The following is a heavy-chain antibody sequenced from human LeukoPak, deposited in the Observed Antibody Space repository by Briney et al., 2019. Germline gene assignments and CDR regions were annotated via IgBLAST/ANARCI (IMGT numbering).Heavy chain of an antibody. J-gene: IGHJ4*02. V-gene: IGHV3-30-3*01. D-gene: IGHD5-18*01. CDR1: GFTFSSYA. CDR2: ISYDGSNK. CDR3: AKDRYGNAGYSYGSFDY. Sequence: GGSLRLSCAASGFTFSSYAMHWFRQAPGKGLEWVAVISYDGSNKYYADSVKGRFTISRDNSKNTLYLQMNSLRAEDTALYYCAKDRYGNAGYSYGSFDYWGQGTLVTVSS.